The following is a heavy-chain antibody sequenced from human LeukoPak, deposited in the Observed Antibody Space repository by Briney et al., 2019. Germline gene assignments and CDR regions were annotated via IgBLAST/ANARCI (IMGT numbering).Heavy chain of an antibody. J-gene: IGHJ4*02. CDR1: GFTFSSYA. Sequence: GGSLRLSCAASGFTFSSYAMSWVRQAPGKGLEWVSAISGSGGSTYYADSVKGRFTISRDNSKNTLYLQMNSLRAEDTAVYYCAKVAGGYGSGTPLSYFDYWGQGTLVTVSS. V-gene: IGHV3-23*01. CDR3: AKVAGGYGSGTPLSYFDY. CDR2: ISGSGGST. D-gene: IGHD3-10*01.